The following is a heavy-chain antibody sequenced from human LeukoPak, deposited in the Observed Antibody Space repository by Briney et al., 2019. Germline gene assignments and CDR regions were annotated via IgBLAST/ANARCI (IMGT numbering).Heavy chain of an antibody. J-gene: IGHJ6*02. CDR2: INPNSGGT. D-gene: IGHD2-2*01. CDR1: GYTFTGYY. CDR3: ARGGGVVVPADENYYGMDV. V-gene: IGHV1-2*02. Sequence: ASVKVSCKASGYTFTGYYMHWVRQAPGQGLEWMGWINPNSGGTNYAQKFQGRVTMTRDTSTSTAYMELSRLRSDDTAVYYCARGGGVVVPADENYYGMDVWGQGTTVTVSS.